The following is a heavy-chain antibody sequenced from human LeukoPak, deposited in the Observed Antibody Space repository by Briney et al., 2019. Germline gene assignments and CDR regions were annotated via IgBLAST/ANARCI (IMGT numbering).Heavy chain of an antibody. Sequence: GGSLRLSCAASGFTFSSYAMSWVRQAPGKGLEWVSALSGSGANTYYADSVKGRFTISRDNSKNTLYLQVNSLRAEDTAVYYCAKGVGCSGGTCYSGHGMGVWGQGTTVTVSS. V-gene: IGHV3-23*01. CDR1: GFTFSSYA. CDR2: LSGSGANT. CDR3: AKGVGCSGGTCYSGHGMGV. D-gene: IGHD2-15*01. J-gene: IGHJ6*02.